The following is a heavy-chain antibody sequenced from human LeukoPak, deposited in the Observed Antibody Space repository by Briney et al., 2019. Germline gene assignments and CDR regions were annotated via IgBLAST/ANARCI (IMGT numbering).Heavy chain of an antibody. J-gene: IGHJ4*02. V-gene: IGHV3-23*01. Sequence: GGSLRLSCAASGFTFARNSMSWVRQAPGKGLEWVSGISSSGDDTYYTDSVRGRFTVSRDNSRNTLYLQMHSLRGEDTALYYCAIRYSGYDEYEDYWGQGTLVTVSS. D-gene: IGHD5-12*01. CDR3: AIRYSGYDEYEDY. CDR1: GFTFARNS. CDR2: ISSSGDDT.